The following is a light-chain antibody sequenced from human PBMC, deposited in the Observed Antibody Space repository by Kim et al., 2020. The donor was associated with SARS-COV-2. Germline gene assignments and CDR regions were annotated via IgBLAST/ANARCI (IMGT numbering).Light chain of an antibody. CDR1: QGISSY. Sequence: DIQLTQSPSFLSASVGDRVTITCRASQGISSYLAWYQQKPGKAPKLLIYAASTLQSGVPSRFSGSGSGTEFTLTISSLQPEDFATYYCQQLNRYPRLTFGGGTKGDIK. CDR3: QQLNRYPRLT. V-gene: IGKV1-9*01. J-gene: IGKJ4*01. CDR2: AAS.